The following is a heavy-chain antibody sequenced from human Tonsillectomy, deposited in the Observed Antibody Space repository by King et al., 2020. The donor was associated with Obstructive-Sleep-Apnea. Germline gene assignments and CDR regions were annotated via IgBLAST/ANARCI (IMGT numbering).Heavy chain of an antibody. V-gene: IGHV2-5*02. J-gene: IGHJ4*02. CDR3: AHTTDGVFDY. D-gene: IGHD3-16*01. Sequence: VTLKESGPTLVKPTQTLTLTCTFSGFSLITSEVGVGGSRQPPGKALEGLSLIYWVDGNSSRPSLKSRLTITKDTPKNQVVFTMTNMDPVDTATYYCAHTTDGVFDYWGQGTLVTVSS. CDR1: GFSLITSEVG. CDR2: IYWVDGN.